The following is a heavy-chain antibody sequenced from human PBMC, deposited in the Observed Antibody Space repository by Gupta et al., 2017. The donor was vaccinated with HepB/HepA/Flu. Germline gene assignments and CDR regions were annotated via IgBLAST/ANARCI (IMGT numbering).Heavy chain of an antibody. CDR1: GFNLGTYA. Sequence: EVQLVESGGDLVEPGRSLRLCCTASGFNLGTYAVSWFRQAPGKGLEWVSFIRNKPYGETTEYAASVKGRFVVSRDDSKSVAFLQMNSLKTEDTAVYYCARRRFYVIDLWGQGTLVTVSS. CDR3: ARRRFYVIDL. D-gene: IGHD2/OR15-2a*01. CDR2: IRNKPYGETT. J-gene: IGHJ5*02. V-gene: IGHV3-49*03.